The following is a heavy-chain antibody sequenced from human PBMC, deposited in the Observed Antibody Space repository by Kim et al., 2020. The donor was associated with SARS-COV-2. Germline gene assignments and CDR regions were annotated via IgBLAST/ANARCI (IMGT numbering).Heavy chain of an antibody. J-gene: IGHJ3*02. V-gene: IGHV4-39*07. CDR2: IYYSGST. D-gene: IGHD3-22*01. CDR3: ARGSDSSGYPFDAFDI. CDR1: GGSISSSSYY. Sequence: SETLSLTCTVSGGSISSSSYYWGWIRQPPGKGLEWIGSIYYSGSTYYNPSLKSRVTISVDTSKNQFSLKLSSVTAADTAVYYCARGSDSSGYPFDAFDIWGQGTMVTVSS.